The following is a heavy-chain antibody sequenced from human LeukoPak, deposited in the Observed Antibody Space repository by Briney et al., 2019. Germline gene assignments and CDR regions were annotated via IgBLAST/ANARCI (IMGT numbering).Heavy chain of an antibody. CDR1: GFTFSDYW. CDR3: ARDFPNSGSYLG. Sequence: GGSLRLSCAASGFTFSDYWMHWVRQAPGKGLVWVSRINTDGSSTSYADSVRGRFTISRDNTKNTLYLQMHSLRAEDTAVYYCARDFPNSGSYLGWGQGTLVTVSS. D-gene: IGHD1-26*01. V-gene: IGHV3-74*01. CDR2: INTDGSST. J-gene: IGHJ4*02.